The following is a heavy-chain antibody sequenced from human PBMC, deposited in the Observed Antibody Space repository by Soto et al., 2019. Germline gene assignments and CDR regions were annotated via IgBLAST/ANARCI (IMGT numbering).Heavy chain of an antibody. CDR1: GFIFSEAY. V-gene: IGHV3-72*01. J-gene: IGHJ2*01. CDR2: SRNKARSYTT. D-gene: IGHD3-16*01. Sequence: EMQLVESGGGLVQPGGSLRLSCVGSGFIFSEAYMDWVRQAPGKGLEWVGRSRNKARSYTTEYGASVRGRFSISRDDSKNSVYLQLNSLKADETAVYYCARDLGGAPYVDLWGRGTLVTVSS. CDR3: ARDLGGAPYVDL.